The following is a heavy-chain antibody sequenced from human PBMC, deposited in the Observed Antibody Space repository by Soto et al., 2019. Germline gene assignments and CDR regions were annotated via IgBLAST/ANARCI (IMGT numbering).Heavy chain of an antibody. CDR1: GFTFSVYN. V-gene: IGHV3-30*18. CDR2: ISYDGDNG. D-gene: IGHD2-2*02. J-gene: IGHJ4*02. Sequence: QVQLVESGGGVVQPGRSLRLSCAASGFTFSVYNMQWVRQAPGKGLECVAVISYDGDNGYYAESVKGRFTISRDNSKNTLYLQMSSLRPEDTAIYYCAKSPNFYCSSPNCYKYYFDYWGQGTLVTVSS. CDR3: AKSPNFYCSSPNCYKYYFDY.